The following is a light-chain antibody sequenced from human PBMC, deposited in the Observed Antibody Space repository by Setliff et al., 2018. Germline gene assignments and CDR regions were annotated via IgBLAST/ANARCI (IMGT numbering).Light chain of an antibody. CDR1: SSDVGGYNY. V-gene: IGLV2-11*01. CDR3: CTYAGGSYV. Sequence: QSVLTQPRSVSRSPGQSVTISCTGTSSDVGGYNYVSWYQQNPGQAPELMIHDVSKRPSGVPDRFSGSKSGDTASLTISGLQAEDEADYYCCTYAGGSYVFGSGTKVTVL. CDR2: DVS. J-gene: IGLJ1*01.